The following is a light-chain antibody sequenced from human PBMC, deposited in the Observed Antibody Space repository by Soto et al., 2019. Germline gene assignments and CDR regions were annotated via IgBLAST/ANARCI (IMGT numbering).Light chain of an antibody. CDR1: SSDVGSYNL. CDR2: EGN. V-gene: IGLV2-23*01. J-gene: IGLJ2*01. CDR3: CSYAGTTFVV. Sequence: QSVLTQPASVSGSPGQSITISCTGTSSDVGSYNLVSWYQYHPGKAPKLMIYEGNKRPSGVSNRFSGSKSGNTASLTISGLQAEDEADYYCCSYAGTTFVVFGGGTKLTGL.